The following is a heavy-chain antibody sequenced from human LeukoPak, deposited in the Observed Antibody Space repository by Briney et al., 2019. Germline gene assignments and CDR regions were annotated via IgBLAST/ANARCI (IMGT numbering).Heavy chain of an antibody. D-gene: IGHD3-9*01. CDR1: GGSISSTTYY. Sequence: SSETLSLTCTVSGGSISSTTYYWSWIRQPAGKGLEWIGRIHASGTTNYNPSLKSQITISVDTSKNQFSLKLSSVTAADTAVYYCARDFDSPLAFDIWGQGTMVTVSS. CDR3: ARDFDSPLAFDI. CDR2: IHASGTT. J-gene: IGHJ3*02. V-gene: IGHV4-61*02.